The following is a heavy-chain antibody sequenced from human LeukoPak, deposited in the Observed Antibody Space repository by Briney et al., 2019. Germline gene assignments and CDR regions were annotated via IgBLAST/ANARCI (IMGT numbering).Heavy chain of an antibody. D-gene: IGHD6-19*01. V-gene: IGHV3-30*04. CDR3: ARSGGAVGLIGY. CDR2: ISYDGSNK. CDR1: GFTFSSYA. Sequence: GGSLRLSCAASGFTFSSYAMHWVRQAPGKGLEWVAVISYDGSNKYYADSVKGRFTISRDNSKNTLYLQMNSLRAEDTAVYYCARSGGAVGLIGYWGQGTLVTVSS. J-gene: IGHJ4*02.